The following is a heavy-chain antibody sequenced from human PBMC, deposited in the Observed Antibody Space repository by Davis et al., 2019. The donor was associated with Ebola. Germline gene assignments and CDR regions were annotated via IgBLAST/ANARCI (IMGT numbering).Heavy chain of an antibody. D-gene: IGHD3-16*01. V-gene: IGHV1-46*01. CDR1: GYTFTNYF. CDR3: ARGIGDGIWKQFWGRFDP. Sequence: ASVKVSCKASGYTFTNYFINWVRQAPGQGLEWMGVINPSPGIKSYAQKFQGRVTMTSDTYKNIVYMELNSLRPEDTAVYYCARGIGDGIWKQFWGRFDPWGQGTLVTVSS. CDR2: INPSPGIK. J-gene: IGHJ5*02.